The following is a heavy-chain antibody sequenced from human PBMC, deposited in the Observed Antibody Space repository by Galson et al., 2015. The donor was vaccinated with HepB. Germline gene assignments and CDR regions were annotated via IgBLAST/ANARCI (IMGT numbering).Heavy chain of an antibody. V-gene: IGHV3-30*04. J-gene: IGHJ5*02. D-gene: IGHD4-17*01. Sequence: SLRLSCAASAFTFSSFTMHWVRQAPGKGLEWVAAVSPDGRNTYYADSVKGRFTIPRDNSENTLYLQMDSLRPENTAVYHCARKATVTEHYQWFDPWGQGTLVTVSS. CDR3: ARKATVTEHYQWFDP. CDR2: VSPDGRNT. CDR1: AFTFSSFT.